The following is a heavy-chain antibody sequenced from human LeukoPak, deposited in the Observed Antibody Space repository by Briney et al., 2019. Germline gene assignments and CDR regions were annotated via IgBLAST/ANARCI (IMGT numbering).Heavy chain of an antibody. V-gene: IGHV3-9*01. Sequence: GGSLRLSCAAPGFTFDDYAMHWVRQAPGKGLEWASGISWNSGSIGYADSVKGRFTISRDNAKNSLYLQMNSLRAEDTALYYCAKRDYGGSGKDAFDIWGQGTMVTVSS. CDR3: AKRDYGGSGKDAFDI. J-gene: IGHJ3*02. CDR1: GFTFDDYA. D-gene: IGHD3-10*01. CDR2: ISWNSGSI.